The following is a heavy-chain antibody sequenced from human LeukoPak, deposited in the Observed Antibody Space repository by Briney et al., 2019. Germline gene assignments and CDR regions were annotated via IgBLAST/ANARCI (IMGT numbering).Heavy chain of an antibody. J-gene: IGHJ4*02. CDR2: ISGSGGAS. V-gene: IGHV3-23*01. D-gene: IGHD3-10*01. Sequence: GGSLRLSCAASGFTFSSFAMSWVRRAPGKGLEWVSSISGSGGASYYADSVKGRSTISRDNSESTLYLQINSLRAEDTAVFYCAKNYGSGTYYNYFDSWGQGTLVTVSS. CDR1: GFTFSSFA. CDR3: AKNYGSGTYYNYFDS.